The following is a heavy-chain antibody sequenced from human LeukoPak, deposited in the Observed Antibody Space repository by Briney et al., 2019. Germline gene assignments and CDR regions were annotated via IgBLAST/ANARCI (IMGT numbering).Heavy chain of an antibody. CDR3: ARRPGYCGTTSCKYYFDY. CDR2: IYHSGST. Sequence: PSETLSLTCAVSGYSISSGYYWGWIRQPPGKGLEWIGSIYHSGSTYYNPSLKSRVTISVDTSKNQFSLKLSSVTAADTAVYYCARRPGYCGTTSCKYYFDYWGQGTLVTVSS. V-gene: IGHV4-38-2*01. CDR1: GYSISSGYY. D-gene: IGHD2-2*01. J-gene: IGHJ4*02.